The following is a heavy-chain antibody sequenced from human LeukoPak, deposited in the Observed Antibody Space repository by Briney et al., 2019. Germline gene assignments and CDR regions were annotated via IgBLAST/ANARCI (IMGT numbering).Heavy chain of an antibody. D-gene: IGHD4-23*01. CDR1: GYTFTSYG. Sequence: ASVKVSCKASGYTFTSYGINWVRQAPGQGLEWMGWINTDTGNPTYAQGFTGRFVFSLDTSVSTAYPQIISLRVEDTAVYYCARDRWSPAYWGQGTLVTVSS. CDR2: INTDTGNP. CDR3: ARDRWSPAY. J-gene: IGHJ4*02. V-gene: IGHV7-4-1*02.